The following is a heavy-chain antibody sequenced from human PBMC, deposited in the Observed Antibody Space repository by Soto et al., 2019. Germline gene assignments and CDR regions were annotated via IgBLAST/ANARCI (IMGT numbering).Heavy chain of an antibody. CDR3: ASPDRSLIAAAGPYYYYGMGV. D-gene: IGHD6-13*01. V-gene: IGHV3-21*01. J-gene: IGHJ6*02. CDR1: GFTFSSYS. Sequence: RGSLRLSCAASGFTFSSYSMNWVRQAPGKGLEWVSSISSSSSYIYYADSVKGRFTISRDNAKNSLYLQMNSLRAEDTAVYYCASPDRSLIAAAGPYYYYGMGVWGQGTTVTVSS. CDR2: ISSSSSYI.